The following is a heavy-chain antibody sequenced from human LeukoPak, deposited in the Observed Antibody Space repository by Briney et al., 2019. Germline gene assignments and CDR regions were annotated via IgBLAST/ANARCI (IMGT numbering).Heavy chain of an antibody. J-gene: IGHJ3*01. D-gene: IGHD4-17*01. Sequence: PGGSLRLSCAASGFTFSSYWMSWVRQAPGKGLEWVANIKQDGSEKYYVDSVKGRFTISRDNAKNSLYLQMNSLRAEDTAIYYCAQDWPSAVTTTPGFWGQGTMVIVSS. CDR2: IKQDGSEK. V-gene: IGHV3-7*03. CDR3: AQDWPSAVTTTPGF. CDR1: GFTFSSYW.